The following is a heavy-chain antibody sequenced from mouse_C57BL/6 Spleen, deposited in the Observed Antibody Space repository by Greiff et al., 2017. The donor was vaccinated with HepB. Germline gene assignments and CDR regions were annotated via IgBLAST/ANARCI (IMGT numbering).Heavy chain of an antibody. J-gene: IGHJ3*01. Sequence: QVQLQQPGAELVKPGASVKMSCKASGYTFTSYWITWVKQRPGQGLEWIGDIYPGSGSTNYNEKFKSKATLTVDTSSSTAYMQLSSLTSEDSAVYYLARQLTAQANAWFAYVGQGNLVTVSA. V-gene: IGHV1-55*01. CDR1: GYTFTSYW. CDR3: ARQLTAQANAWFAY. CDR2: IYPGSGST. D-gene: IGHD3-2*02.